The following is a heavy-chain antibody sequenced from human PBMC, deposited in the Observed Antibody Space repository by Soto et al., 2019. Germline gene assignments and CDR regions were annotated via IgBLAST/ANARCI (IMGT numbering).Heavy chain of an antibody. Sequence: QLQLQESGPGLVKPSETLSLTCTVSGGSISSSSYYWGWIRQPPGKGLEWIGSIHYSGSTYYNPSLKSRVTISVDTSKNQFSLKLSSVTAADTAVYYCASQQLVHYYYGMDVWGQGTTVTVSS. CDR1: GGSISSSSYY. CDR2: IHYSGST. D-gene: IGHD6-13*01. J-gene: IGHJ6*02. CDR3: ASQQLVHYYYGMDV. V-gene: IGHV4-39*01.